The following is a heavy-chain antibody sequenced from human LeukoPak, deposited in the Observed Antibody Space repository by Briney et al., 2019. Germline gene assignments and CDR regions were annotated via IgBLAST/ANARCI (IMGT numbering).Heavy chain of an antibody. V-gene: IGHV1-2*02. CDR3: ARGSRFVVELLPNWFDP. J-gene: IGHJ5*02. CDR1: GCTFTGYY. D-gene: IGHD3-10*01. CDR2: INPNSGGT. Sequence: GASVKVSCKASGCTFTGYYMHWVRQAPGQGLEWMGWINPNSGGTNYAQKFQGRVTMTRDTSISTAYMELSRLRSDDTAVYYCARGSRFVVELLPNWFDPWGQGTLVTVSS.